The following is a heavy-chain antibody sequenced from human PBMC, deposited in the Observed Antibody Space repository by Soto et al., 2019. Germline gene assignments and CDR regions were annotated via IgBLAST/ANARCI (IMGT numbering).Heavy chain of an antibody. CDR2: ISSSSSYI. J-gene: IGHJ2*01. V-gene: IGHV3-21*01. D-gene: IGHD3-22*01. CDR1: GFTFSSYR. CDR3: ARFFYDSLWYFDL. Sequence: PGGSLRLYCAAFGFTFSSYRMNWVRQAPGKGLEWVSSISSSSSYIYYADSVKGRFTISRDNAKNSLYLQMNSLRAEDAAVYYCARFFYDSLWYFDLWGRGTLVTVSS.